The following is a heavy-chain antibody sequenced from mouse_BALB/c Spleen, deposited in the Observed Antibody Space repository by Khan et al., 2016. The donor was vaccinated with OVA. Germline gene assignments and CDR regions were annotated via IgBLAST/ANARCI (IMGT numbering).Heavy chain of an antibody. CDR3: ARSYGAY. D-gene: IGHD2-12*01. CDR2: ISSGSSTI. CDR1: GFTFSSFG. J-gene: IGHJ3*01. V-gene: IGHV5-17*02. Sequence: EVELVESGGGLVQPGGSRKLSCAASGFTFSSFGMHWVRQAPEKGLEWVAYISSGSSTIYYADTVTGRFTISRDHPKNTLFLQMTSLRSEDTAMYYCARSYGAYWGQGTLVTVSA.